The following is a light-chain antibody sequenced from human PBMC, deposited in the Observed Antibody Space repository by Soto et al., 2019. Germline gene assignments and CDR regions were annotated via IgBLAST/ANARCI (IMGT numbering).Light chain of an antibody. CDR1: QGIRND. J-gene: IGKJ4*01. CDR3: QQYDNVLSLT. CDR2: DAS. Sequence: DIQMTQSPSSLSASVGDRVTITCRASQGIRNDLGWYQQKPGKAPKLLIYDASNLETGVPSRFSGSGSGTDFTFTISSLQPEDIATYYCQQYDNVLSLTFGGGTKVDIK. V-gene: IGKV1-33*01.